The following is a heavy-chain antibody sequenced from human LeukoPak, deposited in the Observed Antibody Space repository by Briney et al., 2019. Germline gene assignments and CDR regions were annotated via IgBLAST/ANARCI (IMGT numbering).Heavy chain of an antibody. D-gene: IGHD4-11*01. CDR2: ISWDGGST. V-gene: IGHV3-43*01. J-gene: IGHJ4*02. Sequence: GGSLRLSCAASGFTFDDYTMHWVRHAPGKGLEWVSLISWDGGSTYYADSVKGRFTISRDNSKNSLYLQMNSLRTEDTALYYCAKDITPSSKSGYFDYWGQGTLVTVSS. CDR3: AKDITPSSKSGYFDY. CDR1: GFTFDDYT.